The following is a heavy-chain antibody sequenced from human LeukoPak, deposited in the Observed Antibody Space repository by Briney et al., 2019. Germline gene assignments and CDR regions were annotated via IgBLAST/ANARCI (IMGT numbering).Heavy chain of an antibody. J-gene: IGHJ5*02. D-gene: IGHD6-6*01. CDR1: GYTFTGYY. Sequence: GASVKVSCKASGYTFTGYYMHWVRQAPGQGLEWMGWINPNSGGTNYAQKFQGRVTMTRDTSISTAYMELSRLRSDDTAVYYCAREGIAARYNWFDPWGQGTLVTVSS. CDR2: INPNSGGT. V-gene: IGHV1-2*02. CDR3: AREGIAARYNWFDP.